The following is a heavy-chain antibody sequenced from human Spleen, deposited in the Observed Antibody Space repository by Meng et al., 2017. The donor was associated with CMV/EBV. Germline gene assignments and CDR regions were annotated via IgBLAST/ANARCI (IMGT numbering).Heavy chain of an antibody. CDR1: GFTFSSYE. Sequence: GGSLRLSCAASGFTFSSYEMNWVRQAPGKGLEWVSVISGSGDTANYADSVKGRFTIARDNSKNALYLQMNSLRAEDTAVYYCANSMIVGVTMWFEYWGQGTLVTVSS. D-gene: IGHD1-26*01. CDR3: ANSMIVGVTMWFEY. CDR2: ISGSGDTA. V-gene: IGHV3-23*01. J-gene: IGHJ5*01.